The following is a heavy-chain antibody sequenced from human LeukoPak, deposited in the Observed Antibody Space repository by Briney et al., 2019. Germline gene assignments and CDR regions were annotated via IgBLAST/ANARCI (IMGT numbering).Heavy chain of an antibody. V-gene: IGHV4-31*03. CDR3: ARDPLPIMTPVDY. Sequence: SGTLSLTCTVSVGSISSGGYYWSWIRQHPGKGLEWIGYIYYSVSTYYNPSLKSRVTISVDTYKNQFSLKLSSVTAADTAVYYCARDPLPIMTPVDYWGQGTLVTVSS. CDR1: VGSISSGGYY. J-gene: IGHJ4*02. D-gene: IGHD4-11*01. CDR2: IYYSVST.